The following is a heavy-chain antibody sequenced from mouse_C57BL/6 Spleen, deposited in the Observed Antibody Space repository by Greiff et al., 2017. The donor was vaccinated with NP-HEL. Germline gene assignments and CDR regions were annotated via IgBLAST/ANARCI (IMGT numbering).Heavy chain of an antibody. CDR3: ARWLPYFDY. Sequence: VHLVESGPELVKPGASVKISCKASGYAFSSSWMNWVKQRPGKGLEWIGRIYPGDGDTNYNGKFKGKATLTADKSSSTAYMQLSSLTSEDSAVYFCARWLPYFDYWGQGTTLTVSS. J-gene: IGHJ2*01. V-gene: IGHV1-82*01. D-gene: IGHD2-2*01. CDR1: GYAFSSSW. CDR2: IYPGDGDT.